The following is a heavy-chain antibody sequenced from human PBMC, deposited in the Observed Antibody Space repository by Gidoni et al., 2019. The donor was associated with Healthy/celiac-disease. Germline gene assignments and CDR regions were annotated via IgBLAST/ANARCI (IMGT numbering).Heavy chain of an antibody. CDR2: IWYDGSNK. J-gene: IGHJ6*02. CDR3: ARDREPAAMTTRPVYYYYGMDV. CDR1: GFTSSRHG. Sequence: QVQLVESGGGVVQPGRSLRLSCAASGFTSSRHGTHWALQAPGKGLEWVAVIWYDGSNKYYADSGKGRVTISRDNSKNTLYLQMNSLRAEDTAVYYCARDREPAAMTTRPVYYYYGMDVWGQGTTVTVSS. D-gene: IGHD2-2*01. V-gene: IGHV3-33*01.